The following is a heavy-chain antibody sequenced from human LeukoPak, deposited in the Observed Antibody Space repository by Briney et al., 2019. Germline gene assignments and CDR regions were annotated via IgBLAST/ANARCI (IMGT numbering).Heavy chain of an antibody. D-gene: IGHD4-17*01. V-gene: IGHV4-38-2*01. CDR2: IYHSGSA. CDR1: GYSISSGYQ. J-gene: IGHJ4*02. Sequence: SETLSLTCGVPGYSISSGYQWAWIRQSPGKGLEWIGSIYHSGSAHYNPSLKSRVTISVETSKNQFSLNMYSVTAADTAVYFCARGGPYGDPYTFWGQGRMIAVS. CDR3: ARGGPYGDPYTF.